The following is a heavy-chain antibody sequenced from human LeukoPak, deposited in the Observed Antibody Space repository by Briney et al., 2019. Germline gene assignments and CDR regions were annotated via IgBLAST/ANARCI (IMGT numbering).Heavy chain of an antibody. V-gene: IGHV3-33*01. CDR3: ARDPSAVGATMFDY. CDR1: GFTFSSYG. D-gene: IGHD1-26*01. Sequence: GRSLRLSCAASGFTFSSYGMHWVRQAPGKGLEWVAVIWYDGSNKYYADSVKGRFTISRDNSKNTLCLQMNSLRAEDTAVYYCARDPSAVGATMFDYWGQGTLVTVSS. J-gene: IGHJ4*02. CDR2: IWYDGSNK.